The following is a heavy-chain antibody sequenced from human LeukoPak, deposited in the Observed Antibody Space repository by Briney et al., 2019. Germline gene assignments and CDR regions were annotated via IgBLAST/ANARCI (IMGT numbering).Heavy chain of an antibody. CDR3: AKLYCSSSSCSRGGYFDS. Sequence: ASVKVSCKASGYTFTGYYMHWVRQAPGQGLEWMGWINPNSGGTNYAQKFQGRVTMTRDTSISAAYMELSRLRSDDTAVYYCAKLYCSSSSCSRGGYFDSWGRGTLVTVSS. CDR1: GYTFTGYY. CDR2: INPNSGGT. J-gene: IGHJ4*02. D-gene: IGHD2-2*01. V-gene: IGHV1-2*02.